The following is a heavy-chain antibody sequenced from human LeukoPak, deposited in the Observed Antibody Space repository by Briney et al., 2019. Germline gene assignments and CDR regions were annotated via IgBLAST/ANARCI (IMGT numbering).Heavy chain of an antibody. V-gene: IGHV3-53*01. CDR2: IYAGGRQ. D-gene: IGHD2-21*01. J-gene: IGHJ4*02. CDR3: AREPDSGARSGGGLRVVNY. CDR1: GFIVHGNH. Sequence: GGSLRLSCAGSGFIVHGNHMNWVRQAPGKGLEWVSVIYAGGRQSYAVSVRGRFTISRYNSKNTLSLQMNSLRANDTAVYYRAREPDSGARSGGGLRVVNYWGQGTLVTVSS.